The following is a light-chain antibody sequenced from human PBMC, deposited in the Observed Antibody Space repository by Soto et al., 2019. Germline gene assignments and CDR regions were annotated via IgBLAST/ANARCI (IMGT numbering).Light chain of an antibody. CDR2: GNS. J-gene: IGLJ3*02. CDR1: SSNIGAGYD. CDR3: QSYDSSLSGCV. V-gene: IGLV1-40*01. Sequence: QSVLTQSPSVSGAPGQRVTISCTGSSSNIGAGYDVHWYQQLPVTAPKLLIYGNSNRPSGVPDRFSGSRSGTSASLAITGLQAEDEADYYCQSYDSSLSGCVFGGGTKVTVL.